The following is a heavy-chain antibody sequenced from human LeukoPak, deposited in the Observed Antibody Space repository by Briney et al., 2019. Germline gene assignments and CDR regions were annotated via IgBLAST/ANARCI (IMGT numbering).Heavy chain of an antibody. J-gene: IGHJ4*02. CDR3: ARRGGSSSRRSPIDY. CDR1: GFTFSDYW. V-gene: IGHV3-7*01. Sequence: GGSLRLSCTASGFTFSDYWMTWVRQAPGKGPEWVANIEQDGSQRYYVDSVRGRFTISRDNAKNSLFLQMHGLRAEDTAVYYCARRGGSSSRRSPIDYWGQGTLVTVSS. CDR2: IEQDGSQR. D-gene: IGHD6-6*01.